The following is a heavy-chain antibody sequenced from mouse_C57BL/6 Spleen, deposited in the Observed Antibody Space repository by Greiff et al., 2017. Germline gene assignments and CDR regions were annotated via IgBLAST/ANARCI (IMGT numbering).Heavy chain of an antibody. J-gene: IGHJ3*01. CDR2: INPSSGYT. CDR3: AAYYDYDEGFAY. CDR1: GYTFTSYW. Sequence: VQRVESGAELAKPGASVKLSCKASGYTFTSYWMHWVKQRPGQGLEWIGYINPSSGYTKYNQKFKDKATLTADKSSSTAYMQLSSLTYEDSAVYYCAAYYDYDEGFAYWGQGTLVTVSA. V-gene: IGHV1-7*01. D-gene: IGHD2-4*01.